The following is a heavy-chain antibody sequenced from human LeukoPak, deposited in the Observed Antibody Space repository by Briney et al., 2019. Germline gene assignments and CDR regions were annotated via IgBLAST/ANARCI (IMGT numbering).Heavy chain of an antibody. CDR3: SRDHPASGQGS. V-gene: IGHV3-48*01. Sequence: GGSLRLSCAASGFSFSEYSLNWVRQAPGKGLEWISYISSSSRNIYYAAAVKGRFTVSRDNAKNSLYLQMTSLRVEDTAVYYCSRDHPASGQGSWGQGTLVTVSS. D-gene: IGHD6-13*01. CDR1: GFSFSEYS. J-gene: IGHJ5*02. CDR2: ISSSSRNI.